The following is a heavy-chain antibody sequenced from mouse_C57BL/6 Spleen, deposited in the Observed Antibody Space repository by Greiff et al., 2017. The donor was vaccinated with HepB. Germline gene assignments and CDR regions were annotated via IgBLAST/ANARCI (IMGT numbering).Heavy chain of an antibody. J-gene: IGHJ4*01. CDR1: GFTFSDYG. V-gene: IGHV5-17*01. CDR2: ISSGSSTI. CDR3: TRTGLLSDMDY. D-gene: IGHD2-10*01. Sequence: EVQRVESGGGLVKPGGSLKLSCAASGFTFSDYGMHWVRQAPEKGLEWVAYISSGSSTIYYADTVKGQFTISRDNAKNTLFLQMTSLRSEDTAMYYCTRTGLLSDMDYWGQGTSVPVSS.